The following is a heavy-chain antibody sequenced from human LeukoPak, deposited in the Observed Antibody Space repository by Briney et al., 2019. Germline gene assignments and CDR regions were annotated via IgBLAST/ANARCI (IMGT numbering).Heavy chain of an antibody. J-gene: IGHJ4*02. CDR1: GFTFSTYW. CDR2: IKQDGSEK. Sequence: GGSLRLSCAASGFTFSTYWMSWVRQVPGKGLEWVANIKQDGSEKYYVDSVKGRFTISRDNAKNSLYLQMNSLRAEDTAVYYCARSSGYCSGGSCYRDYWGQGTLVTVSS. D-gene: IGHD2-15*01. CDR3: ARSSGYCSGGSCYRDY. V-gene: IGHV3-7*05.